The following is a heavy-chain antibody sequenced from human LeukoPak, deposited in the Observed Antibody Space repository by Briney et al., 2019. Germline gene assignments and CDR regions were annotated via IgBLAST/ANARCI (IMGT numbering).Heavy chain of an antibody. CDR2: ISGSGGST. V-gene: IGHV3-64*01. CDR1: GFTFSSYA. Sequence: EGSLRLSCAASGFTFSSYAMSWVRQAPGKGLEWVSAISGSGGSTYYANSVKGRFTISRDNSKNTLYLQMGSLRAEDMAVYYCARGPPYYYGSGVYYFDYWGQGTLVTVSS. D-gene: IGHD3-10*01. J-gene: IGHJ4*02. CDR3: ARGPPYYYGSGVYYFDY.